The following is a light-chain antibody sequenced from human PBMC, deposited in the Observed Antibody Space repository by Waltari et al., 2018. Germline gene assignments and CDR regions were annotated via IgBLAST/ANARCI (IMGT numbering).Light chain of an antibody. CDR2: KDS. V-gene: IGLV3-25*03. Sequence: LWVSVSPGQTARITCSGDALPKQYAYWYQQKPGQAPVLVIYKDSERPSGIPERFSGSSSGTTVTLTISGVQAEDEADYYCQSADSSGTWVFGGGTKLTVL. CDR3: QSADSSGTWV. CDR1: ALPKQY. J-gene: IGLJ3*02.